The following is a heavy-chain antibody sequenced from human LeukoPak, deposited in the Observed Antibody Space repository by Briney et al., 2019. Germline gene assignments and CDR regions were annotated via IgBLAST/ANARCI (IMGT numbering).Heavy chain of an antibody. J-gene: IGHJ3*02. V-gene: IGHV4-30-4*08. CDR3: AILGIETAFDI. Sequence: SQTLSLTCTVSGCSISSGDYYWGWIPQPPGKGLEGFGRIYYSGSTYYNPSLKSRVTISVDTSKNQFSLKLSSVTAADAAVYYCAILGIETAFDIWGQGTMVTVSS. D-gene: IGHD7-27*01. CDR2: IYYSGST. CDR1: GCSISSGDYY.